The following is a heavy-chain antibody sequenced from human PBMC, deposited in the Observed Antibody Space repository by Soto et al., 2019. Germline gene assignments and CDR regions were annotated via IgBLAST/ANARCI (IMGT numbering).Heavy chain of an antibody. Sequence: EVQLLESGGSLVQPGGSLRLSCAASGYSFSTYAMGWVRQAPGKGLEWVSAISGSGTVTYYADPVKGRFTISRDNSKETLYLQMNGVRAGDTAVYCCAKDSKGTWTNVIYVSGGQGSLVTVYS. D-gene: IGHD2-8*01. CDR3: AKDSKGTWTNVIYVS. V-gene: IGHV3-23*01. J-gene: IGHJ4*02. CDR1: GYSFSTYA. CDR2: ISGSGTVT.